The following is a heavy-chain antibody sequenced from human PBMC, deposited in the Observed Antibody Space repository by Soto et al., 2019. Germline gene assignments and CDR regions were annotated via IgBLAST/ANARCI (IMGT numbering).Heavy chain of an antibody. Sequence: GGSLRLSCVATGFTFSGYTVHWVRQAPGKGLEWVTLISYNGGKRYYADSVKGRFSISRDNSKDTVYLQMDSLKTEDRGLYYGARDNIGYGPAFDYWGQGTLVTVSS. CDR1: GFTFSGYT. D-gene: IGHD5-12*01. J-gene: IGHJ4*02. V-gene: IGHV3-30-3*01. CDR2: ISYNGGKR. CDR3: ARDNIGYGPAFDY.